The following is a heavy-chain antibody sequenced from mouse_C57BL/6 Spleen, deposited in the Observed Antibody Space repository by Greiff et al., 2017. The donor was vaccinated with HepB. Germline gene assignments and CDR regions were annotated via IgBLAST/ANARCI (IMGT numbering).Heavy chain of an antibody. J-gene: IGHJ4*01. CDR1: GYTFTSYW. D-gene: IGHD1-1*01. CDR2: IYPGSGST. Sequence: VQLQQPGAELVKPGASVKMSCKASGYTFTSYWINWVKQRPGQGLEWIGDIYPGSGSTNYNEKFKSKATLTVDTSSSTAYMQLSSLTSEDSAVYYCARPPPSSSYAIGYWGQGTSVTVSS. CDR3: ARPPPSSSYAIGY. V-gene: IGHV1-55*01.